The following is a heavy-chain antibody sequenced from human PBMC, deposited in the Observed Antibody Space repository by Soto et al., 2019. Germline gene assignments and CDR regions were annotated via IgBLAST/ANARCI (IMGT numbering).Heavy chain of an antibody. D-gene: IGHD5-12*01. CDR3: ARDRLTYYFDY. J-gene: IGHJ4*02. V-gene: IGHV3-20*04. CDR2: INWNGAGT. Sequence: GGPLRLSCAASGFTFSSYDMSWVRQVPGRGLEWVSAINWNGAGTGYADTVKGRFTISRDNAKNSLYLRLNSLRAEDTALYYCARDRLTYYFDYWGQGTLVTVSS. CDR1: GFTFSSYD.